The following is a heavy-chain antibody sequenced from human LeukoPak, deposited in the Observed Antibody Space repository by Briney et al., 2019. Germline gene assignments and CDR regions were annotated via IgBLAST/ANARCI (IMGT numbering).Heavy chain of an antibody. CDR1: GDSISNGDYY. CDR2: IYYSGST. CDR3: ASLPRSGFPYYFDY. V-gene: IGHV4-30-4*01. Sequence: PSGTLSLTCTVSGDSISNGDYYWSWIRQPPGKGLEWIGYIYYSGSTYYNPSLKSRVTISVDTSKNQFSLRLSPATAADTAVYYCASLPRSGFPYYFDYWGQGTLVTVSS. J-gene: IGHJ4*02. D-gene: IGHD3-3*01.